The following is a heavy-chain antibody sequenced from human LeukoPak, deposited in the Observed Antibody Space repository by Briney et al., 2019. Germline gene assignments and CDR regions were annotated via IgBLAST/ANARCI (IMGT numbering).Heavy chain of an antibody. CDR1: GYTFTGYH. V-gene: IGHV1-2*02. D-gene: IGHD2-21*02. J-gene: IGHJ5*02. Sequence: ASVTVSCKASGYTFTGYHIHWVRQAPGQGLEWMGWSNPKNGGTRFALKFQGRLTMTRDTSISTAYMELKSLRSDDTAVYYCATKKTPLYCGGDCYSGLGWFDPWGQGTLITVSS. CDR3: ATKKTPLYCGGDCYSGLGWFDP. CDR2: SNPKNGGT.